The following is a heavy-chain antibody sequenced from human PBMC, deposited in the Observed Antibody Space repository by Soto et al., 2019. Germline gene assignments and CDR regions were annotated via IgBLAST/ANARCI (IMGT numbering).Heavy chain of an antibody. CDR3: AVLDYGGNRWCFDL. J-gene: IGHJ2*01. V-gene: IGHV1-69*13. CDR2: IIPIFGTA. Sequence: SVKVSCKASGGTFSSYAISWVRQAPGQGLEWMGGIIPIFGTANYAQKFQGRVTITADESTSTAYMELSSLRSEDTAVYYRAVLDYGGNRWCFDLWGRGTLVT. CDR1: GGTFSSYA. D-gene: IGHD4-17*01.